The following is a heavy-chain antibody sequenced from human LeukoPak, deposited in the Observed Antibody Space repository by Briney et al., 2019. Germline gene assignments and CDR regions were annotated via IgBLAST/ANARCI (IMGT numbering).Heavy chain of an antibody. D-gene: IGHD4-17*01. Sequence: GGSLRLSCAASRFTFSSYEMNWVRQAPGKGLEWVSYISSSGSTIYYADSVKGRFTISRDNAKNSLYLQMNSLRAEDTAVYYCARDGGDYVFDYWGQGTLVTVSS. V-gene: IGHV3-48*03. J-gene: IGHJ4*02. CDR1: RFTFSSYE. CDR2: ISSSGSTI. CDR3: ARDGGDYVFDY.